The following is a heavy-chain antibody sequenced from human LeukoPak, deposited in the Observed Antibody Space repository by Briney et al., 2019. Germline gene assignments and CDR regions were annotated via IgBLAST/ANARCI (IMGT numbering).Heavy chain of an antibody. J-gene: IGHJ4*02. V-gene: IGHV3-23*01. CDR3: AKTRPLDSSSWSHGDY. CDR1: GFTFSSYA. D-gene: IGHD6-13*01. CDR2: ISGSGGST. Sequence: GGSLRLSCAASGFTFSSYAMSWVRQAPGKGLEWVSAISGSGGSTYYADSVKGRFTISRDNSKNTLYLQMNSLRAEDTAVYYCAKTRPLDSSSWSHGDYWGQGTLVAVSS.